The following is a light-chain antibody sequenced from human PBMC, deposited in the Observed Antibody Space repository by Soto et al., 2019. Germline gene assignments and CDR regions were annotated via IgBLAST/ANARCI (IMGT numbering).Light chain of an antibody. CDR1: QGISSY. J-gene: IGKJ4*01. CDR3: QQLNSYPLT. Sequence: IQLTQSPSSLSASVGDRVTITCRASQGISSYLAWYQQKPGKAPKLLIYAASTLQSGVPSRFSGSGSGTDFSLTISRLQPEDFATYYCQQLNSYPLTVGGGTKVEIK. V-gene: IGKV1-9*01. CDR2: AAS.